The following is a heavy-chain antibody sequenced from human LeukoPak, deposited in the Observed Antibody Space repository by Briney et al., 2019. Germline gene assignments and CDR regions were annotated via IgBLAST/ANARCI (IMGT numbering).Heavy chain of an antibody. CDR1: GGSISSYY. D-gene: IGHD6-19*01. V-gene: IGHV4-59*06. CDR2: IYYTGST. CDR3: ARDNEWLDY. Sequence: SETLSLTCTVSGGSISSYYWSWIRQPPGKGLEWIGHIYYTGSTYYNPSLKSRVTISSETSKNQFSLKLSSVTAADTAVYYCARDNEWLDYWGQGNLVIVSS. J-gene: IGHJ4*02.